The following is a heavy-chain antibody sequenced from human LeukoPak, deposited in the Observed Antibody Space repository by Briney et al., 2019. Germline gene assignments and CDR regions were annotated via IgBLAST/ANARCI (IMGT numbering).Heavy chain of an antibody. CDR3: ARETMMEGKYSDH. CDR2: INPNSGGT. Sequence: ASVKVSCKASGYTFTGYYMHWVRQAPGQGLEWMGWINPNSGGTNYAQKFQGRVTMTSDTSISAAYLKLSRLKSDDTAIYYCARETMMEGKYSDHWGQGTLVTVSS. CDR1: GYTFTGYY. V-gene: IGHV1-2*02. J-gene: IGHJ4*02. D-gene: IGHD3-22*01.